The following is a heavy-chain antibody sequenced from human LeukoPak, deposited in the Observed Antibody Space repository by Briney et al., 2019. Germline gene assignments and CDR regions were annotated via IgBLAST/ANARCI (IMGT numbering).Heavy chain of an antibody. J-gene: IGHJ4*02. CDR1: GFTFSSYG. V-gene: IGHV3-30*18. D-gene: IGHD4-17*01. CDR3: AKGDYGDLDY. CDR2: ISYDGSNK. Sequence: PGRSLRLSCAASGFTFSSYGMHWVRQAPGKGLEWVAVISYDGSNKYYADSVKGRFTISRDNSKNTLYLQMNSLRAEDTAVYYCAKGDYGDLDYWGQGTLVTASS.